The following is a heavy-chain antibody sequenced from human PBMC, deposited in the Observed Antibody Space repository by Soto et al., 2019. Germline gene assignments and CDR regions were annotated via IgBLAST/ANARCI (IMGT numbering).Heavy chain of an antibody. CDR3: TVYYYGSGSYYRWFDY. J-gene: IGHJ4*02. V-gene: IGHV4-39*01. D-gene: IGHD3-10*01. CDR1: GGSISSSSYY. CDR2: IYYSGST. Sequence: QLQLQESGTGLVKPSETLSLTCTVSGGSISSSSYYWGWIRQPPGKGLEWIGCIYYSGSTYYNPSHKNRVTISVDTSMNQFSLKLSSATAADTAVYYCTVYYYGSGSYYRWFDYWGQGPLVTVSS.